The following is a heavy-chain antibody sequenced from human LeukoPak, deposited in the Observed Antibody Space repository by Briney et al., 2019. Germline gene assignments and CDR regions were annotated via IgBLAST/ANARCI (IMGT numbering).Heavy chain of an antibody. CDR1: EFPFSNYA. V-gene: IGHV3-30-3*01. CDR2: ISYDGSIK. CDR3: ARERTSGWDAFDF. J-gene: IGHJ4*02. Sequence: GGSLRLSCAASEFPFSNYAMHWVRQAPGKGLEWVAVISYDGSIKYYADSVKGRFTISRDNSRNTLYLQMNSLRAEDTAVYYCARERTSGWDAFDFWGQGTLVTVSS. D-gene: IGHD6-19*01.